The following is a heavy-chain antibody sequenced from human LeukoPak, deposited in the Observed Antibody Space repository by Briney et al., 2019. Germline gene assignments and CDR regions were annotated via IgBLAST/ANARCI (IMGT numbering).Heavy chain of an antibody. J-gene: IGHJ4*02. CDR1: GESFSGYY. CDR2: INHSGRT. V-gene: IGHV4-34*01. CDR3: ARGDIAAGGAPFDY. Sequence: SETLSLTCAVYGESFSGYYWSWIRQPPGRGLEWIGEINHSGRTSYSASLKSRVTISVDTSKSQFSLKLNPVTAADTAVYYCARGDIAAGGAPFDYWGQGTLVTVSS. D-gene: IGHD6-13*01.